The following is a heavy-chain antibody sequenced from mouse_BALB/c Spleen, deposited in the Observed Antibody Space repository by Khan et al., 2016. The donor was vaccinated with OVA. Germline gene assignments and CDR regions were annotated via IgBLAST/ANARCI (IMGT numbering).Heavy chain of an antibody. CDR2: IIYTGYT. J-gene: IGHJ3*01. CDR3: ARSTYRYAFVY. CDR1: GDSITTGY. D-gene: IGHD2-14*01. V-gene: IGHV3-8*02. Sequence: EVQLQESGPSLVKPSQTLSLTCSVTGDSITTGYWNWIRKFPGNKLEYMGYIIYTGYTYYNPSLKSRISITRHTSNNQHSLQLNSVTEEDTATFYCARSTYRYAFVYWGQGTLVTVSA.